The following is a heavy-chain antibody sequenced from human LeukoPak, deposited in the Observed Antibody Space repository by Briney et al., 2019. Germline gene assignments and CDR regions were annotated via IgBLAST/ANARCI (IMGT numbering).Heavy chain of an antibody. CDR3: ARDRDGCCSSTSCYGGLDP. J-gene: IGHJ5*02. V-gene: IGHV4-31*03. CDR2: IYYSGST. CDR1: GGSISSGGYY. Sequence: PSETLSLTCTVSGGSISSGGYYWSWIRQHPGKGLEWIGYIYYSGSTYYNPSLKSRVTISVDTSKNQFSLKLSSVTAADTAVYYCARDRDGCCSSTSCYGGLDPWGQGTLVTVSS. D-gene: IGHD2-2*01.